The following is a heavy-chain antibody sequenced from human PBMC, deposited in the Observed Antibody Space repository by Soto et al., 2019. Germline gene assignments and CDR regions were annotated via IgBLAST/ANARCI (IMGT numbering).Heavy chain of an antibody. J-gene: IGHJ5*02. CDR1: GFSLTTRGVG. CDR2: IYWDDDK. CDR3: AHIPNYYQYAWFDP. Sequence: QITLKESGPTLVKPTQTLTLTCTFSGFSLTTRGVGVGWIRQPPGKALQCLALIYWDDDKRYSPSLQSRLSITKDTPKNQVVLTMTNVDPVDTATYYCAHIPNYYQYAWFDPWGQGTLVSVSS. V-gene: IGHV2-5*02. D-gene: IGHD3-16*01.